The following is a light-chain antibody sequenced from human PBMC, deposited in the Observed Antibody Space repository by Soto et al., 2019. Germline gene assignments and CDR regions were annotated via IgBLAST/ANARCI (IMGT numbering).Light chain of an antibody. V-gene: IGKV1-39*01. CDR1: QSISSY. Sequence: DIQMTQSRSSLSASVGDRVIITCRASQSISSYLNWYQQKPGKAPKLLIYAASSLQSGVPSRFSGSGSGTDITLTISSLQPEDFATYYGQQSYSTPHTFGQGTKLEIK. J-gene: IGKJ2*01. CDR3: QQSYSTPHT. CDR2: AAS.